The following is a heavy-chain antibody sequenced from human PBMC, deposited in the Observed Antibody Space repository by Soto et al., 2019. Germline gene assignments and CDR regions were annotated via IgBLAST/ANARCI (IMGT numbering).Heavy chain of an antibody. CDR2: IYYSGST. V-gene: IGHV4-59*01. D-gene: IGHD3-22*01. J-gene: IGHJ4*02. CDR1: GGSISSYY. CDR3: ARGSPPSYYYDSSGYYSFDY. Sequence: KPSETLSLTCTVSGGSISSYYWSWIRQPPGKGLEWIGYIYYSGSTNYNPSLKSRVTISVDTSKNQFSLKLSSVTAADTAVYYCARGSPPSYYYDSSGYYSFDYWGQGTLVTVSS.